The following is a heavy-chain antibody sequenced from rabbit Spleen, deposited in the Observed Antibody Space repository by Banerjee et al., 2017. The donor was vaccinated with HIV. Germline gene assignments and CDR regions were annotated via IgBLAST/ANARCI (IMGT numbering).Heavy chain of an antibody. CDR3: ARDTSSSFSSYGMDL. Sequence: QEQLEESGGHLVKPEGSLTLTCTAYGFSFSSGSDMCWVRQAPGKGLEWIGCIYSGIDYTYYASWAKGRFTISKTSSTTVTLQMTRLTAADTATYFCARDTSSSFSSYGMDLWGQGTLVTVS. CDR2: IYSGIDYT. J-gene: IGHJ6*01. V-gene: IGHV1S45*01. CDR1: GFSFSSGSD. D-gene: IGHD1-1*01.